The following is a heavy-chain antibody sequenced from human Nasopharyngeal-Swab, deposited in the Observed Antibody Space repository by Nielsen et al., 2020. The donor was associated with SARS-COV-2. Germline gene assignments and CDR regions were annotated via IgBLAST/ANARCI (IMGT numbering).Heavy chain of an antibody. CDR1: GFTFSKSW. V-gene: IGHV3-15*01. Sequence: GESLKISCATSGFTFSKSWMSWVRQAPGKGPEWVGRIKSRAAGGTTDYAAPVIGRFTVSSDDSESTLDLQMSSMKTEDTALYYCTTYSCGWLWGKGTTVNVSS. CDR3: TTYSCGWL. CDR2: IKSRAAGGTT. J-gene: IGHJ6*04. D-gene: IGHD6-19*01.